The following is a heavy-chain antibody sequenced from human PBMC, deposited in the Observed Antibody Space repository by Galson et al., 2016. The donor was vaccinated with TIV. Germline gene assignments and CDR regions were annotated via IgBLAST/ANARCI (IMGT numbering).Heavy chain of an antibody. Sequence: QSGAEVTKPGESLKISCKGSRYNFASHWIGWVRQMPGKGPEWMGIIFPGDSDTRYSPSFQSQVTISADKSTTTAYLQVNSLKASDTAMYYCARHYSSAFSNLYFKLWGRGTLVTFSS. CDR3: ARHYSSAFSNLYFKL. D-gene: IGHD3-22*01. V-gene: IGHV5-51*01. CDR1: RYNFASHW. J-gene: IGHJ2*01. CDR2: IFPGDSDT.